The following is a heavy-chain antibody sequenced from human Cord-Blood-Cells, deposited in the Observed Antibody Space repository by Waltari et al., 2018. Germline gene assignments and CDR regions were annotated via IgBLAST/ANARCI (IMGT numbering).Heavy chain of an antibody. V-gene: IGHV5-51*01. CDR1: GYSFTSYW. D-gene: IGHD7-27*01. Sequence: EVQLVQSGAEVKKPGESLKISCKGSGYSFTSYWIGWVRQMSGKGLEWMGIIYPGNPDTRYSPSFQGQGTSSADKSISTAYLQWSSLKASDTAMYYCARPLNWGSDACDSWGQGTMVTVSS. CDR2: IYPGNPDT. J-gene: IGHJ3*02. CDR3: ARPLNWGSDACDS.